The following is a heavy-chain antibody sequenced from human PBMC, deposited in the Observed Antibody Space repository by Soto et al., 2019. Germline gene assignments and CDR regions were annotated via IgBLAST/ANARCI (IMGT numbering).Heavy chain of an antibody. CDR3: ARDRYSSSTLFDY. CDR2: ISDDGDNK. Sequence: QVQLVESGGGVVQPGRSLRLSCAASGFTLTNYVMHWVRQAPGKGLEWLGVISDDGDNKYYADSVKGRLTISRDNSNNTLYLQMNSLRPEDTAVYYCARDRYSSSTLFDYWGQGTLVTVSS. D-gene: IGHD6-6*01. CDR1: GFTLTNYV. V-gene: IGHV3-30-3*01. J-gene: IGHJ4*02.